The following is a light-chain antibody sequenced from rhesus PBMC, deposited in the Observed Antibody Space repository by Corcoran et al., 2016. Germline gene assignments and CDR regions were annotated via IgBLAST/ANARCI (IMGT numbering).Light chain of an antibody. CDR3: QQHDNSPYS. CDR2: RAS. V-gene: IGKV1-69*01. Sequence: DIQMTQSPSSLSASVGDRVTITCRASQGISNWLAWYQQKLGKAPKLLMYRASNLETGVPSRFSGSGSGPDFPLTISSLQPKDIATYYCQQHDNSPYSFGQGTKVEIK. J-gene: IGKJ2*01. CDR1: QGISNW.